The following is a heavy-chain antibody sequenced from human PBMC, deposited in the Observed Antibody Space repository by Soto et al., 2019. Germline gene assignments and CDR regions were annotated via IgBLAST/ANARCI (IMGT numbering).Heavy chain of an antibody. J-gene: IGHJ4*02. CDR1: GYTFTSYY. D-gene: IGHD2-21*02. CDR3: ARDACGGDCYWGYFDY. CDR2: INPSGGST. Sequence: ASVKVSCKASGYTFTSYYMHWVRKAPGQGLEWMGIINPSGGSTSYAQKFQGRVTMTRDTSTSTVYMELSSLRSEDTAVYYCARDACGGDCYWGYFDYWGQGTLVTVSS. V-gene: IGHV1-46*01.